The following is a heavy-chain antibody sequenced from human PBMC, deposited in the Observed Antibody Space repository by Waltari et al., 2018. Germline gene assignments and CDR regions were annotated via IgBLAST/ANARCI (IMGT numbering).Heavy chain of an antibody. CDR3: ARGDGYNVVYFQH. V-gene: IGHV4-59*01. CDR1: GGSISSYY. D-gene: IGHD5-12*01. J-gene: IGHJ1*01. Sequence: QVQLQESGPGLVKPSETLSLTCTVSGGSISSYYWSWIRQPPGKGLEWIGSLHYSGSPNYNPSRKSRVTISVDTSKNQFSLKLSSVTAADTAVDYCARGDGYNVVYFQHWGQGTLVTVSS. CDR2: LHYSGSP.